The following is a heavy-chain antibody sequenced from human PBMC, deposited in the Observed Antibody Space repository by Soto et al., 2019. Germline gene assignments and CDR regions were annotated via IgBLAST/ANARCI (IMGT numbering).Heavy chain of an antibody. CDR2: IDTSGGGT. D-gene: IGHD6-13*01. CDR1: GLTFSSFA. Sequence: EVQLLESGGGLVQPGGSLRLSCAASGLTFSSFAMSWVRQAPGKGLEWVSAIDTSGGGTYYADSVKGRFTISRDNSTNTLYLQMNILRAEDTAVYYAVKSSRTLGDSWGQGTLVTVSS. V-gene: IGHV3-23*01. CDR3: VKSSRTLGDS. J-gene: IGHJ4*02.